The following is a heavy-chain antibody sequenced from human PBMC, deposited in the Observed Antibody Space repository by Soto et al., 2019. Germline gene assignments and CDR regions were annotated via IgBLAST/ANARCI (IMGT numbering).Heavy chain of an antibody. V-gene: IGHV1-69*13. J-gene: IGHJ5*02. CDR2: IIPIFGTA. CDR3: ARVAQYYYDSSGYYPRPHWFDP. CDR1: GGTFSSYA. D-gene: IGHD3-22*01. Sequence: GASVKVSCKASGGTFSSYAISWVRQAPGQGLEWMGGIIPIFGTANYAQKFQGRVTITADESTSTAYMELSSLRSEDTAVYYCARVAQYYYDSSGYYPRPHWFDPWGQGTLVTVSS.